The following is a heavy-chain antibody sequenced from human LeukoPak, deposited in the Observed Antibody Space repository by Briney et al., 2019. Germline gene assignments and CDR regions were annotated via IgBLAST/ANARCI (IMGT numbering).Heavy chain of an antibody. J-gene: IGHJ5*02. Sequence: SETLSLTCTVSGGSISSYYWSWIRQPPGKGLEWIGYIYTSGSTNYNPSLKSRVTISVDTSKNQFSLKLSSVTAADTAVYYCAGSITIFGVPEGGFDPWGQGTLVTVSS. V-gene: IGHV4-4*09. D-gene: IGHD3-3*01. CDR1: GGSISSYY. CDR3: AGSITIFGVPEGGFDP. CDR2: IYTSGST.